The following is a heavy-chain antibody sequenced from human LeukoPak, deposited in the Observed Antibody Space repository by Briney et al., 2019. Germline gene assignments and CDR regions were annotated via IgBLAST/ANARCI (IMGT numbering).Heavy chain of an antibody. CDR1: GYSFTSYW. CDR2: IYPGDSDT. J-gene: IGHJ6*03. Sequence: GESLKISCKGSGYSFTSYWIGWVRQMPGKGLEWMGIIYPGDSDTRYSPSFQGQVTISADKSISTAYLQWSSLKASDTAMYYCARRRRELDTSGGLVGFYYYYYMDVWGKGTTVTVSS. D-gene: IGHD5-18*01. V-gene: IGHV5-51*01. CDR3: ARRRRELDTSGGLVGFYYYYYMDV.